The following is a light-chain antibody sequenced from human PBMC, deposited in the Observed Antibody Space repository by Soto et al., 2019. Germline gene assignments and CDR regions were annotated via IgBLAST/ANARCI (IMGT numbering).Light chain of an antibody. CDR1: QSVSSSY. Sequence: EIVLTQSPGTLSLSPGERATLSCSASQSVSSSYLAWYQQKPGQAPRLLIYGASSRATGIPDRFSGSGSGTDFTLTISRLEPEDFAVYYCQQYGSSPQVTFGGGTKVEIK. CDR3: QQYGSSPQVT. CDR2: GAS. J-gene: IGKJ4*01. V-gene: IGKV3-20*01.